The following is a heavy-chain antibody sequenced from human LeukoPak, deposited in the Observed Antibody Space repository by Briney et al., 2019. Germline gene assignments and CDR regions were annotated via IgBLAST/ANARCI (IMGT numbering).Heavy chain of an antibody. J-gene: IGHJ2*01. D-gene: IGHD6-6*01. CDR2: IYHSGRT. CDR1: GYSISSGYY. CDR3: ARKSARPWYFGL. Sequence: SSETLSLTCAVSGYSISSGYYWGWIRQPPGKGLEWIGSIYHSGRTYYNPSLKSRVTISVDTSKNQFSLKLSSVTAADTAVYYCARKSARPWYFGLWGRGTLVTVSS. V-gene: IGHV4-38-2*01.